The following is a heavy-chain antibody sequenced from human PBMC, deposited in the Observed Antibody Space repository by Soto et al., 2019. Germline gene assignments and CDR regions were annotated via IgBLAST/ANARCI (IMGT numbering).Heavy chain of an antibody. CDR2: ISWNSGSI. D-gene: IGHD1-1*01. J-gene: IGHJ6*03. Sequence: GGSLRLSCAASGFTFDDYAMHWVRQAPGKGLEWVSGISWNSGSIGYADSVKGRFTISRDNAKNSLYLQMNSLRAEDTALYYCAKGHAGWGYYYMDVWGKGTTVTVSS. CDR3: AKGHAGWGYYYMDV. CDR1: GFTFDDYA. V-gene: IGHV3-9*01.